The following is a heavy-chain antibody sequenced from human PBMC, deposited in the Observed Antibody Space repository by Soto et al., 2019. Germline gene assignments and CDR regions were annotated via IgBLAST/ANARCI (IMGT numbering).Heavy chain of an antibody. CDR3: ARIRQGSNYGYNYFDY. Sequence: GSGPTLVNPTQTLTLTCTFSGFSLSTIGMCVTWIRQPPGKALEWLALIDWADDKYYSTSLKTRLTISKDTSKNQVVLTMTNMDPVDTATFYCARIRQGSNYGYNYFDYWGQGMLVTVSS. V-gene: IGHV2-70*01. CDR2: IDWADDK. CDR1: GFSLSTIGMC. D-gene: IGHD5-18*01. J-gene: IGHJ4*02.